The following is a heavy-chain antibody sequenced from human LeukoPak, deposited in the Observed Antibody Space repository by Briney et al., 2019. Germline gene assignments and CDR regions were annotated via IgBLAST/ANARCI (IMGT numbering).Heavy chain of an antibody. Sequence: GGSLRLSCAASGFTFSSYAMSWVRQAPGKGLEWVSAISGSGGSTYYADSVKGRFTISRDNSKNTLYVQMNSLRAEDTAVYYCAKELAPREPVSWYYYYGMDVWGQGTTVTVSS. V-gene: IGHV3-23*01. CDR1: GFTFSSYA. CDR3: AKELAPREPVSWYYYYGMDV. D-gene: IGHD2-15*01. J-gene: IGHJ6*02. CDR2: ISGSGGST.